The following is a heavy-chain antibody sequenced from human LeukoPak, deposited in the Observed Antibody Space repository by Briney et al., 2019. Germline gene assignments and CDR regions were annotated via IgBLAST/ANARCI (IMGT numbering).Heavy chain of an antibody. CDR2: INPNSGGT. CDR3: ARLTTTVTSFDY. V-gene: IGHV1-2*02. Sequence: GASVKVSCKASGYTFTGYYMHWVRQAPGQGLEWMGWINPNSGGTNYAQKSQGRVTLTRDTSISTAYMEMSRLRSDDTAVYYCARLTTTVTSFDYWGQGTLVTVSS. D-gene: IGHD4-17*01. CDR1: GYTFTGYY. J-gene: IGHJ4*02.